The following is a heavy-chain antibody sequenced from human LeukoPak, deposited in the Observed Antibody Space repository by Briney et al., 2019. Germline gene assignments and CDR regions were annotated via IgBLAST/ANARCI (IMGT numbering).Heavy chain of an antibody. V-gene: IGHV4-4*09. Sequence: PSETLSLTCTVSGVSITGYYWSWIRQPPGKGLEWIGYIHATGSTNYNPSLKSRATISVDTSKNQFSLNLSSVTAADTAIYYCVRRRWTFDYWGQGTLVTVSS. CDR1: GVSITGYY. CDR2: IHATGST. CDR3: VRRRWTFDY. D-gene: IGHD3/OR15-3a*01. J-gene: IGHJ4*02.